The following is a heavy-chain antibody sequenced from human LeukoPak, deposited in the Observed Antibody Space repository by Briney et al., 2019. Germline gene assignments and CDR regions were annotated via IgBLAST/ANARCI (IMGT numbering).Heavy chain of an antibody. Sequence: ASVKVSCKASGYTFTSYGISWVRQAPGQGLEWMGWISAYNGNTNYAQKLQGRVTMTPDTSTSTAYMELRSLRSDDTAVYYCARDLRGRYYDILTGYSPPDYWGQGTLVTVSS. CDR2: ISAYNGNT. D-gene: IGHD3-9*01. V-gene: IGHV1-18*01. J-gene: IGHJ4*02. CDR3: ARDLRGRYYDILTGYSPPDY. CDR1: GYTFTSYG.